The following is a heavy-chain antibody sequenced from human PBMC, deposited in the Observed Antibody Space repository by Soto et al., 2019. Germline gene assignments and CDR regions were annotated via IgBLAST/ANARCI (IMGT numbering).Heavy chain of an antibody. J-gene: IGHJ6*02. CDR1: GFTFSSYE. V-gene: IGHV3-48*03. CDR2: SSSSGSTI. D-gene: IGHD1-1*01. CDR3: ARDLGATGTSAYYYYGMDV. Sequence: EVQLVESGGGLVQPGGSLRLSCAASGFTFSSYEMNWVRQAPGKGLEWVAYSSSSGSTIYYADSVKGRFTISRDNAKNSLYLQMNSLRAEDTAVYYCARDLGATGTSAYYYYGMDVWGQGTTVTVSS.